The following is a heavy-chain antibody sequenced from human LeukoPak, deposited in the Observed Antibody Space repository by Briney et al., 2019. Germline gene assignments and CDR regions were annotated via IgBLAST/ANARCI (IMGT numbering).Heavy chain of an antibody. CDR3: ARPMVRGVTNGMDV. CDR1: GYTFTGYY. Sequence: ASVKVSCKASGYTFTGYYMHWVRQAPGQGLEWMGWINPISGGTNYAQKFQGRVTMTRDTSISTAYMELSRLRSDDTAVYYCARPMVRGVTNGMDVWGQGTTVTVSS. D-gene: IGHD3-10*01. CDR2: INPISGGT. V-gene: IGHV1-2*02. J-gene: IGHJ6*02.